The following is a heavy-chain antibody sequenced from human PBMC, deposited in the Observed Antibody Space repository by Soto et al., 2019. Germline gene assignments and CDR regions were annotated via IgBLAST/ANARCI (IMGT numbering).Heavy chain of an antibody. J-gene: IGHJ5*02. CDR2: ISAYNGNT. CDR1: GYTFTSYG. Sequence: QVQLVQSGAEVKKPGVSVKVSCKASGYTFTSYGISWVRQAPGQGLEWMGWISAYNGNTNYAQKLQGRVTMTTDTSTSTAYMELRSLRSDDTAVYYCARGVDVVVAATLSRWFDPWGQGTLVTVSS. D-gene: IGHD2-15*01. V-gene: IGHV1-18*01. CDR3: ARGVDVVVAATLSRWFDP.